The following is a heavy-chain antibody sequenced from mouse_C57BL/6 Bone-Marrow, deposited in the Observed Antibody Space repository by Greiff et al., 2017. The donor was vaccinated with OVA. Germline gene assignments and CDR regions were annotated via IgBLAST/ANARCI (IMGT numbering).Heavy chain of an antibody. Sequence: EVQGVESGGDLVKPGGSLKLSCAASGFTFSSYGMSWVRQTPDKRLEWVATISSGGSYTYFPDSSKGRFTISRDNAKKSLYLKMSRLKSENTAMYYGARRGRDWFAYWGQGTLVTVSA. CDR2: ISSGGSYT. J-gene: IGHJ3*01. CDR3: ARRGRDWFAY. CDR1: GFTFSSYG. V-gene: IGHV5-6*01.